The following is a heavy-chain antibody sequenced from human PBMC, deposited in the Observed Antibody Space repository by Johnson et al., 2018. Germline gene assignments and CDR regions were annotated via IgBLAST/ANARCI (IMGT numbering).Heavy chain of an antibody. J-gene: IGHJ1*01. CDR3: ARGCSYTSCYRTDYFQH. V-gene: IGHV3-48*01. CDR2: ISSSGTTT. Sequence: VQLVESGGGLVQPGGSLRLSCAASGFTFDGFSMNWVRQAPGKGLEWVTHISSSGTTTYYADSVRGRFTISRDNAKNSLSLQGNSRRGEDTAVYYCARGCSYTSCYRTDYFQHWGQGTLVTVCS. CDR1: GFTFDGFS. D-gene: IGHD2-2*02.